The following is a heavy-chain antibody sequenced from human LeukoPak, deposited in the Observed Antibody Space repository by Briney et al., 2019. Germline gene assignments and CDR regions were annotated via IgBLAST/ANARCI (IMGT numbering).Heavy chain of an antibody. CDR2: INPNSGGT. D-gene: IGHD3-10*01. CDR3: ARESMVRGVRAFDI. J-gene: IGHJ3*02. V-gene: IGHV1-2*02. CDR1: GYTFTGYY. Sequence: GASVKVSCKASGYTFTGYYMHWVRQAPGQGLEWMGWINPNSGGTNYAQKFQGRVTMTRDTSISTAYMELSRLRSDDTAVYYCARESMVRGVRAFDIWGQGTMVTVSS.